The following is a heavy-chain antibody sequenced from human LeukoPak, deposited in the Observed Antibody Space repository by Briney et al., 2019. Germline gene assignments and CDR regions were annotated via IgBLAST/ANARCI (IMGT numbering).Heavy chain of an antibody. J-gene: IGHJ4*02. CDR3: AKGKITMVRGSPTDF. D-gene: IGHD3-10*01. V-gene: IGHV3-23*01. CDR2: ISCSGGST. Sequence: GRSLRLSCAASGFTFSTYAMTWVRHAPGKGLEWVSGISCSGGSTYYADSVKGRFTISRDNSKNTLYLQMNSLRAEDTAVYYCAKGKITMVRGSPTDFWGQGTLVTVSS. CDR1: GFTFSTYA.